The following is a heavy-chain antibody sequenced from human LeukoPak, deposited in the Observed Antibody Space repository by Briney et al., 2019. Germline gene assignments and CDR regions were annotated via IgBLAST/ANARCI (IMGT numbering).Heavy chain of an antibody. CDR3: ARRGSSRDYYYYYMDA. J-gene: IGHJ6*03. D-gene: IGHD6-6*01. CDR1: GYSFTSYW. CDR2: IYPGDSDT. V-gene: IGHV5-51*01. Sequence: GESLKISCKGSGYSFTSYWIGWVRQMPGKGLEWMGIIYPGDSDTRYSPSFQGQVTISADKSISTAYLQWSSLKASDTAMYYCARRGSSRDYYYYYMDAWGKGTTVTVSS.